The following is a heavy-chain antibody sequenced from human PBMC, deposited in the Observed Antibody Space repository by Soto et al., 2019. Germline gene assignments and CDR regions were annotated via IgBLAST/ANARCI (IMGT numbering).Heavy chain of an antibody. D-gene: IGHD1-26*01. CDR2: IYYSGST. J-gene: IGHJ1*01. V-gene: IGHV4-59*08. Sequence: SDTLSLTCTVSGGSISSYYWSWIRQPPGKGLEWIGYIYYSGSTNYNPSLKSRVTISVDTSKNQFSLKLSSVTAADTAVCYCARRSGRYCSCCGQATLLTVSS. CDR3: ARRSGRYCSC. CDR1: GGSISSYY.